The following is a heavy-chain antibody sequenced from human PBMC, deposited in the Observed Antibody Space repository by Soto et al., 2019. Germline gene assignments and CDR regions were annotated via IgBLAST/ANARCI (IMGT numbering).Heavy chain of an antibody. CDR1: GFTFSSYS. CDR3: ARGYGSGRKGFYYMDV. Sequence: EVQVVESGGGLVQPGGSLRLSCAASGFTFSSYSMKWVRQAPGKGLEWVSSITSSGAYIYYADSVKGRFAISRDNAKNSVYLQMNSLRAEDTAVYYCARGYGSGRKGFYYMDVWGKGNTVTVSS. D-gene: IGHD3-10*01. V-gene: IGHV3-21*01. CDR2: ITSSGAYI. J-gene: IGHJ6*03.